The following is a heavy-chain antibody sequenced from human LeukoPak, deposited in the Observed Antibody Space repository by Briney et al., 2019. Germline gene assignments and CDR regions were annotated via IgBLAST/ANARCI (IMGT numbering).Heavy chain of an antibody. CDR3: ARDPPLVATPDSLDY. CDR2: INHSGST. J-gene: IGHJ4*02. CDR1: GGSFSGYY. D-gene: IGHD2-15*01. V-gene: IGHV4-34*01. Sequence: PSETLSLTCAVYGGSFSGYYWSWIRQPPGKGLEWIGEINHSGSTNYNPSLKSRVTISVDTSKSQFSLNLSSVTAADTAVYHCARDPPLVATPDSLDYWGQGTLVTVSS.